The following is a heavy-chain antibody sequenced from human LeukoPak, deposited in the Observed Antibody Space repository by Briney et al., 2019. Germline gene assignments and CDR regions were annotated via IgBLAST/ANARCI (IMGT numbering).Heavy chain of an antibody. Sequence: PWGALRLSCAASGFTVRSNYMTWVRQAPGKGLQWVSVIYSGGATYYADSVKGRFTISRDNSENTLYLQMNSLRVEDTAVYYCGRGDFYGSGSYYPIDYWGQGTLVTVSS. J-gene: IGHJ4*02. CDR3: GRGDFYGSGSYYPIDY. CDR2: IYSGGAT. V-gene: IGHV3-66*01. CDR1: GFTVRSNY. D-gene: IGHD3-10*01.